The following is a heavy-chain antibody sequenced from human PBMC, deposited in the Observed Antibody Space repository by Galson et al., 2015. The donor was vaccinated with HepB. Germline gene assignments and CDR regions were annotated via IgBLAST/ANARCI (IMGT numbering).Heavy chain of an antibody. CDR1: GGSVSHYY. D-gene: IGHD3-10*01. Sequence: GGSVSHYYWSWIRQSPGKGLEWIGYVYYSGSTTYNPSLRSRVTISIDTSNNRFSLNLISVTAADTAVYYCARDNNYYGSGAFDPWGQGTLVTVSS. J-gene: IGHJ5*02. CDR2: VYYSGST. CDR3: ARDNNYYGSGAFDP. V-gene: IGHV4-59*02.